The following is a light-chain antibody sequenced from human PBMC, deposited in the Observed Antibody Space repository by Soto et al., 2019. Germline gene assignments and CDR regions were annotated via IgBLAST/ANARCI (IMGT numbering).Light chain of an antibody. V-gene: IGKV3-20*01. CDR2: ATS. CDR3: QHYGSSPWT. J-gene: IGKJ1*01. CDR1: QSVSGSY. Sequence: EIVLTQSPGTLSLSPGERATLSCRVSQSVSGSYLAWYQQKPGQAPRLLIYATSRRATGIPDRFSGSASETDLTLTISRLEPEEFAVYYCQHYGSSPWTFGQGTTVEIK.